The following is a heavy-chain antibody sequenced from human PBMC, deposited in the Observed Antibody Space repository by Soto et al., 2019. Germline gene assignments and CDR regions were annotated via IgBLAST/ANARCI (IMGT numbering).Heavy chain of an antibody. CDR3: ARGSVIVAEGFDY. D-gene: IGHD3-22*01. CDR1: GGSISSGDYY. CDR2: IYYSGST. J-gene: IGHJ4*02. V-gene: IGHV4-30-4*01. Sequence: QVQLQESGPGLVKPSQTLSLTCTVSGGSISSGDYYWSWIRQPPGKGLEWIGYIYYSGSTYYNPSLKSRVTLSVDTSKNQFSLKLSSVTAADTAVYYCARGSVIVAEGFDYWGQGTLVTVSS.